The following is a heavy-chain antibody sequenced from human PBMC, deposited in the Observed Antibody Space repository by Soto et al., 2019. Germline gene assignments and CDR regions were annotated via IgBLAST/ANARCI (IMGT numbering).Heavy chain of an antibody. CDR1: GGSISSYY. CDR2: IYYSGST. D-gene: IGHD3-22*01. V-gene: IGHV4-59*01. CDR3: ARVEYYYDSSGYYSGWFDP. J-gene: IGHJ5*02. Sequence: SETLSLTCTVSGGSISSYYWSWIRQPPGKGLEWIGYIYYSGSTNYNPSLKSRVTISVDTSKNQFSLKLSSVTAADTAVYYCARVEYYYDSSGYYSGWFDPCGQVTLVTVSS.